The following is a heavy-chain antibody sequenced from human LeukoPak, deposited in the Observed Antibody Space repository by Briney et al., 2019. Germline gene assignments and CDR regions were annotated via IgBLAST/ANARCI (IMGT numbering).Heavy chain of an antibody. CDR1: GFTFSNYY. V-gene: IGHV3-11*01. J-gene: IGHJ4*02. CDR3: ARKQATVPGDY. D-gene: IGHD2-21*02. CDR2: ISNDGTTK. Sequence: GGSLRLSCVGSGFTFSNYYMNWIRQAPGKGLEWVSYISNDGTTKYYADSVKGRVTISRDNAKNSLFLQMNSLRDEDTAVYYCARKQATVPGDYWGQGTLATVSS.